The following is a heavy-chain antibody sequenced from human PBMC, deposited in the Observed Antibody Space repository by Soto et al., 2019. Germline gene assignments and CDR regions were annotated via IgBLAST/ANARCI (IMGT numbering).Heavy chain of an antibody. Sequence: AGSVKVSCKASGYTFTSYAMHWVRQAPGQRLEWMGWINAGNGNTKYSQKFQGRVTITRDTSASTAYMELSSLRSEDTAVYYCARDTLSDSSGYYYGGYNWFGPWRQGTRVTVCS. V-gene: IGHV1-3*01. J-gene: IGHJ5*02. CDR2: INAGNGNT. CDR1: GYTFTSYA. CDR3: ARDTLSDSSGYYYGGYNWFGP. D-gene: IGHD3-22*01.